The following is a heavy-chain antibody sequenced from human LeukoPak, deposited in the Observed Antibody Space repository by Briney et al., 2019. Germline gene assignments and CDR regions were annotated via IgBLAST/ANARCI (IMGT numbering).Heavy chain of an antibody. CDR3: AAHYSSSWYYFDY. J-gene: IGHJ4*02. Sequence: GGSLRLSCAASGFTFSSYSMNWVRQAPGKGLEWVSSISSSSSYIYYADSVKGRFTISRDNAKNSLYLQMNSLRAEDTAVYYCAAHYSSSWYYFDYWGQGTLLTVSS. V-gene: IGHV3-21*01. CDR1: GFTFSSYS. CDR2: ISSSSSYI. D-gene: IGHD6-13*01.